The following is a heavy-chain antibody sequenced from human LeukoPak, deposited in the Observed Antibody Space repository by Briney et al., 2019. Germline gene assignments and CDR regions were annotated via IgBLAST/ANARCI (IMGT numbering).Heavy chain of an antibody. D-gene: IGHD2-2*01. CDR3: ARSCSSTTCLRWFDP. V-gene: IGHV4-31*03. CDR2: IYYSGCT. Sequence: PSETLSLTCTVSGGSISSANSYWNWIRQPPGEGLEWIGYIYYSGCTYYNPSLKSRLTISVDTSKNQFSLSLSSVTAADTAVYYCARSCSSTTCLRWFDPWGQGTLVTVSS. J-gene: IGHJ5*02. CDR1: GGSISSANSY.